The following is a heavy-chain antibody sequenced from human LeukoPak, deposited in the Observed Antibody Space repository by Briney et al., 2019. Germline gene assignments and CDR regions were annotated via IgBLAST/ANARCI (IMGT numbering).Heavy chain of an antibody. CDR1: GFTFGDYA. CDR3: TRDYSSSWPYYYYYMDV. V-gene: IGHV3-49*03. CDR2: IRSKAYGGTT. J-gene: IGHJ6*03. Sequence: GGSLRLSCTASGFTFGDYAMSWFRQAPGKGLEWVGFIRSKAYGGTTEYAASVKGRFTISRDDSKSIAYLQMNSLKTEDTAVYYCTRDYSSSWPYYYYYMDVWGKGTTVTVSS. D-gene: IGHD6-13*01.